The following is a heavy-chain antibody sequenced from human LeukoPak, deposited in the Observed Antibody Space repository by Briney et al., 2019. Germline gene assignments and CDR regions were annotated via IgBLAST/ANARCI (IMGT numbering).Heavy chain of an antibody. CDR3: AKPSGRDYFDS. CDR1: GFTLSSYA. D-gene: IGHD1-26*01. J-gene: IGHJ4*02. CDR2: ISDSGYGT. Sequence: GGSLRLSCAASGFTLSSYAMNWVRQAPGKGLEWVSAISDSGYGTYYADSVKGRFTISRDNSKNTLYLQMNSLRAEDTAVYYCAKPSGRDYFDSWGQGTLVTVSS. V-gene: IGHV3-23*01.